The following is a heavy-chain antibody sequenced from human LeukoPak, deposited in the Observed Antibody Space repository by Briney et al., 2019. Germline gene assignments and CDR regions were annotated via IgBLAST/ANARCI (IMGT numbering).Heavy chain of an antibody. CDR2: ISSSSSTI. J-gene: IGHJ6*03. Sequence: GGSLRLSCAASGFTFSSYSMNWVRQAPGKGLEWVSYISSSSSTIYYADSVKGRFTISRDNAKNSLYLQMNSLRAEDTAVYYCARAGRYSYGTVYYYYYMDVWGKGTTVTVSS. CDR3: ARAGRYSYGTVYYYYYMDV. CDR1: GFTFSSYS. V-gene: IGHV3-48*01. D-gene: IGHD5-18*01.